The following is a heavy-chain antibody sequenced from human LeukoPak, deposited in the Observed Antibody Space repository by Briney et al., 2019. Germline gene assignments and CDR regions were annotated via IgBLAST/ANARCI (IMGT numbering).Heavy chain of an antibody. CDR3: ARGTGIVVVVAATFDY. J-gene: IGHJ4*02. CDR2: INPNSGGT. CDR1: GYTFTGYY. Sequence: ASVKVSCKASGYTFTGYYMHWVRQAPGQGREWMGWINPNSGGTNYAQKFQGRVTMTRDTSISTAYMELSRLRSDDTAVYYCARGTGIVVVVAATFDYWGQGTLVTVSS. V-gene: IGHV1-2*02. D-gene: IGHD2-15*01.